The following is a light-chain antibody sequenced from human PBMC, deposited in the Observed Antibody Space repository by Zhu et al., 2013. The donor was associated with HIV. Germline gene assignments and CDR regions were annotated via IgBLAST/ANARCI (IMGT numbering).Light chain of an antibody. CDR2: DDS. CDR3: QVWDSSSDHVV. V-gene: IGLV3-1*01. J-gene: IGLJ2*01. Sequence: SYELTQPPSVSVSPGQTASITCSGDKLGDKYACWYQQKPGQAPVLVIFDDSARPSVIPERFSGSNSGNTATLSISRVEAGDEADYYCQVWDSSSDHVVFGGGTKLTVL. CDR1: KLGDKY.